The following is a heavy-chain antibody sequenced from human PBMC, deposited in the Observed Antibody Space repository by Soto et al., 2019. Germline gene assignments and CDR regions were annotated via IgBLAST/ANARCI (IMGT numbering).Heavy chain of an antibody. CDR3: ARDVPVAGYYYAIDV. J-gene: IGHJ6*02. CDR2: IIPIFGTP. V-gene: IGHV1-69*12. D-gene: IGHD2-2*01. Sequence: QVQLVQSGAEVKKPGSSVKVSCKASGGTFSSYAISWVRQAPGQGLEWMGGIIPIFGTPTYAQKFQGRVRITADESTSTAYMELSSLRSEDTAVYYCARDVPVAGYYYAIDVWGQGTTVTVSS. CDR1: GGTFSSYA.